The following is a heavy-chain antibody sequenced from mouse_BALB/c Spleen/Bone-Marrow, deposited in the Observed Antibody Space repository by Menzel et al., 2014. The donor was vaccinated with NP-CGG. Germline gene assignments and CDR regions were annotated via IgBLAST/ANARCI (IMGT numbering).Heavy chain of an antibody. J-gene: IGHJ3*01. V-gene: IGHV1S126*01. D-gene: IGHD1-1*01. Sequence: VQLQESGPQLVRPGASVKISCKASGYSFTSYWMHRVKQRPGQGLEWIGMIDPSDSETRLNQMFKDKATLTVDKSSSTAYMQLSSPTSEDSAVYSCASYGSSPAWFAYWGQGTLVTVSA. CDR1: GYSFTSYW. CDR3: ASYGSSPAWFAY. CDR2: IDPSDSET.